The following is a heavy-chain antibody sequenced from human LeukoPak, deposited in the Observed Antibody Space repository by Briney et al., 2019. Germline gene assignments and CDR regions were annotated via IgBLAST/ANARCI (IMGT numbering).Heavy chain of an antibody. J-gene: IGHJ4*02. Sequence: KPSETLSLTCTVSGGSISSYYWSWIRQPPGKGLEWIGYIYYSGSTNYNPSLKSRVTISVDTSKNQFSLKLSSVTAADTAVYYCARLRGYSYGYEDYWGQGTLVTVSS. CDR3: ARLRGYSYGYEDY. V-gene: IGHV4-59*08. CDR2: IYYSGST. D-gene: IGHD5-18*01. CDR1: GGSISSYY.